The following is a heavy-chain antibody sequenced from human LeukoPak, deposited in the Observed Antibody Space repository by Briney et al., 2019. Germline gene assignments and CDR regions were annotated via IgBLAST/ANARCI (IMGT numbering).Heavy chain of an antibody. CDR2: ISSSSSYI. J-gene: IGHJ1*01. Sequence: GGSLRLSCAVSGFIFSSYWMNWVRQAPGKGLVWVSSISSSSSYIYYADSVKGRFTISRDNAKNSLYLQMNSLRAEDTAVYYCASYDEYSSGWEPFQHWGQGTLVTVSS. D-gene: IGHD6-19*01. CDR3: ASYDEYSSGWEPFQH. V-gene: IGHV3-21*01. CDR1: GFIFSSYW.